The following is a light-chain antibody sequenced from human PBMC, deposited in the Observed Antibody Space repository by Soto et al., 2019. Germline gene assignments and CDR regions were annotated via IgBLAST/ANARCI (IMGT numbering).Light chain of an antibody. CDR2: GAS. CDR3: QHYSSSPPAIT. Sequence: EIVLTQSPGTLSLSPGERATLSCRASQSVTSGYLAWYQQQPNQAPSLLIYGASYRHIDIPYRFSGGGSETDFTLTISILEPEDFSVYYCQHYSSSPPAITFGQGTRLEIK. J-gene: IGKJ5*01. CDR1: QSVTSGY. V-gene: IGKV3-20*01.